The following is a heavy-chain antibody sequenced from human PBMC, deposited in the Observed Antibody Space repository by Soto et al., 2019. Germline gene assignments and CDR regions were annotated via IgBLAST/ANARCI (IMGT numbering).Heavy chain of an antibody. D-gene: IGHD3-22*01. CDR2: ISWNSGSI. V-gene: IGHV3-9*01. CDR3: AKDISPGYDSSGYNFGNWFDP. CDR1: GFTFDDYA. J-gene: IGHJ5*02. Sequence: RRLSCAASGFTFDDYAMHWVRQAPGKGLEWVSGISWNSGSIGYADSVKGRFTISRDNAKNSLYLQMNSLRAEDTALYYCAKDISPGYDSSGYNFGNWFDPWGQGTLVTVSS.